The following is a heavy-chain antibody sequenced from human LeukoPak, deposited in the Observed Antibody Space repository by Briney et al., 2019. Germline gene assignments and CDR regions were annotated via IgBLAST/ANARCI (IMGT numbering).Heavy chain of an antibody. V-gene: IGHV4-34*01. J-gene: IGHJ4*02. D-gene: IGHD3-9*01. Sequence: PSETLSLTCAVYGGSFSGYYWSWIRQPPGKGLEWIGEINHSGSTNYNPSLKSRVTISVDTSKNQFSLKLSSVTAADTAVYYCARGKLRYLDWSKYYFDYWGQGTLVTVSS. CDR3: ARGKLRYLDWSKYYFDY. CDR1: GGSFSGYY. CDR2: INHSGST.